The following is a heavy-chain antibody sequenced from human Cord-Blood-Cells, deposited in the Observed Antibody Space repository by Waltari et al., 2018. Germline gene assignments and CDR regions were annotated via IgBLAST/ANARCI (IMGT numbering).Heavy chain of an antibody. V-gene: IGHV4-38-2*01. CDR2: IYHSGST. J-gene: IGHJ3*02. D-gene: IGHD3-3*01. CDR1: GYSISSGSY. Sequence: QVQLQESGPGLVKPSETLSLTCAVSGYSISSGSYWGWIRQPPGKGLEWIGSIYHSGSTYYNPSLKSRVTISVDTSKNQFSLKLSSVTAADTAVYYCATIRFLEWLLYAFDIWGQGTMVTVSS. CDR3: ATIRFLEWLLYAFDI.